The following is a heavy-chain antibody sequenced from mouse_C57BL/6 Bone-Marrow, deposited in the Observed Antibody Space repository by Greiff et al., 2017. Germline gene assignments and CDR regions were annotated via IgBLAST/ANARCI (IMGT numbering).Heavy chain of an antibody. D-gene: IGHD2-3*01. CDR1: GFTFSDYG. J-gene: IGHJ2*01. V-gene: IGHV5-17*01. Sequence: EVMLVESGGGLVKPGGSLKLSCAASGFTFSDYGMHWVRQAPEKGLEWVAYISSGSSTIYYEDTVKGRFTISRDNAKNTLFLQMTSLRSEDTAMYYCAWEGYLYYLDYWGHGTTLTVSS. CDR2: ISSGSSTI. CDR3: AWEGYLYYLDY.